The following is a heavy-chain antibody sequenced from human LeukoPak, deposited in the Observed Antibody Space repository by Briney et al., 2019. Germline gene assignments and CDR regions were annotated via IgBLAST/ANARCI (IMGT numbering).Heavy chain of an antibody. J-gene: IGHJ6*02. CDR1: GGTFSSYA. V-gene: IGHV1-69*13. CDR3: ARTNLRGVGPYYYGMDV. Sequence: ASVKVSCKASGGTFSSYAISWVRQAPGQGLEWMGGIIPIFGTANYAQKFQGRVTITADESTSTAYVELSSLRSEDTAVYYCARTNLRGVGPYYYGMDVWGQGTTVTVSS. D-gene: IGHD3-10*01. CDR2: IIPIFGTA.